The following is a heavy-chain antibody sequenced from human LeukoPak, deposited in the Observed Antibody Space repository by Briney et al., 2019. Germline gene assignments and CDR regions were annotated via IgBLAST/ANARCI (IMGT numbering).Heavy chain of an antibody. J-gene: IGHJ6*02. CDR3: ARDWPYCSSTSCYARIDYGMDV. CDR2: INSDGSST. Sequence: GGFLRLSYAASGFTFSSYWMHWVRRAPGKGLVWDSLINSDGSSTSYADSVKGRFTISRDNAKNTLYLQMNSLRAEDTAVYYCARDWPYCSSTSCYARIDYGMDVWGQGTTVTVSS. D-gene: IGHD2-2*01. CDR1: GFTFSSYW. V-gene: IGHV3-74*01.